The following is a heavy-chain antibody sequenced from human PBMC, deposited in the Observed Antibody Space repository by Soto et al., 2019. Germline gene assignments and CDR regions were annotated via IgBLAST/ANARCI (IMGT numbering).Heavy chain of an antibody. CDR3: ARHEGWTGPDQ. D-gene: IGHD2-8*02. CDR2: IFHVGNT. J-gene: IGHJ5*02. V-gene: IGHV4-4*02. Sequence: QVHLQESGPGLVKPSETLSLTCAVSGASIGSGNWWSWVRQPPGKGLEWIAEIFHVGNTNYNPSLKSRVTISVDKSQKQFSLNVYSVTASDTAVYYCARHEGWTGPDQWGQGTLVTVSS. CDR1: GASIGSGNW.